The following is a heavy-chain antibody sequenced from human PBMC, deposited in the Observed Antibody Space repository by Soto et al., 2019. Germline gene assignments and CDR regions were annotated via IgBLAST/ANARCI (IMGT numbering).Heavy chain of an antibody. Sequence: ASVKVSCKASGYTFTSYDINWVRQATGQGLEWMGWMNPNSGNTGYAQKFQGRVTMTRNTSISTAYMELSSLRSEDTAVYYCARGRYSSSLGLNYYGMDVWGQGTRVTVSS. CDR2: MNPNSGNT. V-gene: IGHV1-8*01. J-gene: IGHJ6*02. CDR1: GYTFTSYD. CDR3: ARGRYSSSLGLNYYGMDV. D-gene: IGHD6-6*01.